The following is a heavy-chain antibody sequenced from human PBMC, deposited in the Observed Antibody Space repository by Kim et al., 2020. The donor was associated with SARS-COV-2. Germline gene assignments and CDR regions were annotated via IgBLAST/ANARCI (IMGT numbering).Heavy chain of an antibody. J-gene: IGHJ6*02. V-gene: IGHV3-33*05. CDR3: ARDGLYYYDSSGYYSLYYYGMDV. CDR2: ISYDGSNK. D-gene: IGHD3-22*01. Sequence: GGSLRLSCAASGFTFSCYGMHWVRQAPGKGLEWVAVISYDGSNKYYADSVKGRFTISRDNSKNTLYLQMNSLRAEDTAVYYCARDGLYYYDSSGYYSLYYYGMDVWGQGTTVTVSS. CDR1: GFTFSCYG.